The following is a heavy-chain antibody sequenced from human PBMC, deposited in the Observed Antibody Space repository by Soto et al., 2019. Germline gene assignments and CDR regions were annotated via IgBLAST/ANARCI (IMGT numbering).Heavy chain of an antibody. D-gene: IGHD3-3*01. Sequence: PGGSLRLSCAASRFTFSSYDIHWVRQAPGKGLEWVAVISYDGSNKYYADSVKGRFTISRDNSKNTLYLQMNSLRAEDTAVYYCAKDHEGSIDYDFWSGLSSGMDVWGQGTTVTVSS. CDR2: ISYDGSNK. CDR1: RFTFSSYD. V-gene: IGHV3-30*18. CDR3: AKDHEGSIDYDFWSGLSSGMDV. J-gene: IGHJ6*02.